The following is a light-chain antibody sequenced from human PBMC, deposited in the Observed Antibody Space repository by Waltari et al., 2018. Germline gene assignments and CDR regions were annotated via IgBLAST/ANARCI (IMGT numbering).Light chain of an antibody. J-gene: IGLJ1*01. CDR3: YSSDSTGLRV. CDR2: EDT. CDR1: ELPRKY. Sequence: SYELTPTPSVSVSPGQTARITCSGHELPRKYAYWFQQKPGQAPRLVIYEDTKRPSGIPERFSGSSSGTVATLTITGAQVDDEADYYCYSSDSTGLRVFGGGTTVVVL. V-gene: IGLV3-10*01.